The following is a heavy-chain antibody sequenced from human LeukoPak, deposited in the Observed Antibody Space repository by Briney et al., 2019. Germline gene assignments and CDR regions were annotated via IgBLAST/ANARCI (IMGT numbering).Heavy chain of an antibody. CDR3: ARHSTGSDIVVVVAASFHYFDY. V-gene: IGHV4-39*01. D-gene: IGHD2-15*01. J-gene: IGHJ4*02. Sequence: SETLSLTCTVSGGSISSSSYYWGWIRQPPGKGLEWIGSIYYSGSTYYNPSLKSRVTISVDTSKNQFSLKLSSVTAADTAVYYCARHSTGSDIVVVVAASFHYFDYWGQGTLVTVSS. CDR1: GGSISSSSYY. CDR2: IYYSGST.